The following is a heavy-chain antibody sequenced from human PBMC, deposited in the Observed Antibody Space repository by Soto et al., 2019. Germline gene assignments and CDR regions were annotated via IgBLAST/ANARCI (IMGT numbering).Heavy chain of an antibody. CDR2: ISYDGSNK. D-gene: IGHD5-12*01. Sequence: PGGSLRLSCAASGFTFSSYGLHWVRQAPGTGLEWVAVISYDGSNKYYADSVKDRFTISRDNSKNTLYLQMNSLRAEDTAVYYCAKEGARWLHALPRYFDYWGQGTLVTVSS. J-gene: IGHJ4*02. CDR1: GFTFSSYG. CDR3: AKEGARWLHALPRYFDY. V-gene: IGHV3-30*18.